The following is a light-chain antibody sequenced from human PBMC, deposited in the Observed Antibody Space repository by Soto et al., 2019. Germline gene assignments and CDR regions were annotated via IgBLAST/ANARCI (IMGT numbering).Light chain of an antibody. Sequence: EIVMTQSPATLSVSKGERATLSCRASQSVSDNLAWYQQKPGQAPRLLIYSASTRATGIPARFSGNGSGTEFTLTISSLQSEDFAVYYCQQYNKWPKMFGQGTKVDIK. CDR2: SAS. CDR1: QSVSDN. J-gene: IGKJ1*01. CDR3: QQYNKWPKM. V-gene: IGKV3-15*01.